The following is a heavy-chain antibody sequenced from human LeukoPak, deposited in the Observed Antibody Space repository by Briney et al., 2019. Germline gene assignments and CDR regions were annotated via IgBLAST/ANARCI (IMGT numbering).Heavy chain of an antibody. CDR3: ARDFGGYSFDY. CDR1: GFTFSSYA. D-gene: IGHD2-15*01. Sequence: GRSLRLSCAASGFTFSSYAMHWVRQAPGKGLEWVAVISYDGSNKYCADSVKGRFTISRDNSKNTLYLQMNSLRAEDTAVYYCARDFGGYSFDYWGQGTLVTVSS. V-gene: IGHV3-30-3*01. CDR2: ISYDGSNK. J-gene: IGHJ4*02.